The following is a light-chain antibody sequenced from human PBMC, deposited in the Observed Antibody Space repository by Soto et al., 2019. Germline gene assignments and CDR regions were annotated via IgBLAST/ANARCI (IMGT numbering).Light chain of an antibody. V-gene: IGLV2-14*01. Sequence: QSALTQPASVSGSPGQSVTISCTGTSSDVGGYNYVSWFQQHPGKAPKLMIYDLTNRPSGVSNRFSGSKSGNTASLTISGLQAEDEADYYCSSYASSDTVIFGGGTQVTVL. CDR3: SSYASSDTVI. CDR1: SSDVGGYNY. J-gene: IGLJ2*01. CDR2: DLT.